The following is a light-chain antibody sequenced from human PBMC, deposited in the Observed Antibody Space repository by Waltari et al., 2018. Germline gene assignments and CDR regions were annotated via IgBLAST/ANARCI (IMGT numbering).Light chain of an antibody. CDR3: QLADSTVTYV. CDR2: KDT. Sequence: SHELTQPPSVSVSPGQTATITCSGETLSKQYVYWYQHKPGQAPVLLIYKDTERPSGIPDRFSGSSSGTSVTLTISGAQAEDEADYFCQLADSTVTYVFGPGTKVIVL. V-gene: IGLV3-25*03. J-gene: IGLJ1*01. CDR1: TLSKQY.